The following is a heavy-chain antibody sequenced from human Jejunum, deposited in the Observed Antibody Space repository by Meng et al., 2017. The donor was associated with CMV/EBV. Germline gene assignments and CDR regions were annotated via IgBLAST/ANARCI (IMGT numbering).Heavy chain of an antibody. V-gene: IGHV1-18*01. CDR1: GYTFSSYG. CDR3: ARDLWPHIVVVTAPSEF. J-gene: IGHJ4*02. CDR2: ISTYNDNP. Sequence: QVQLVQLGAEVKRPGASVKVSCKASGYTFSSYGFTWVRQAPGQGLEWLGWISTYNDNPKYAQKVQGRVTITADTSTSTAYMELRSLTSDDTAVYYCARDLWPHIVVVTAPSEFWGQGTLVTVSS. D-gene: IGHD2-21*02.